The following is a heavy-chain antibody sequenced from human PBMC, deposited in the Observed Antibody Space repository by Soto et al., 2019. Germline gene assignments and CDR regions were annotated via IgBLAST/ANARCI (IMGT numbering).Heavy chain of an antibody. V-gene: IGHV1-18*01. CDR3: ARGSYGDY. CDR1: GYTFTSYV. D-gene: IGHD3-10*01. Sequence: QGHLVQSGAEVKKPGASVKVSCKASGYTFTSYVITWVRQAPGQGLGWIGWISAHNGNTDYAQRLQGRVIVTRETSTSTAYMALRSLISDDTAVYYCARGSYGDYWGQGALVTVSS. CDR2: ISAHNGNT. J-gene: IGHJ4*02.